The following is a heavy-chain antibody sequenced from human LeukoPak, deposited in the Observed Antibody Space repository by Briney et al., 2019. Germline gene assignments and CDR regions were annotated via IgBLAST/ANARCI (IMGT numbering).Heavy chain of an antibody. CDR1: GFTFSNYV. D-gene: IGHD1/OR15-1a*01. CDR3: ARGQNIPA. Sequence: GGSLRLSCAASGFTFSNYVMGWVRQDPGKGLQWVSIINGSGSFTSYADSVKGRLTISRDNSKNTLYLQMNSLRAEDTAVYYCARGQNIPAWGQGTLVTVSS. V-gene: IGHV3-23*05. CDR2: INGSGSFT. J-gene: IGHJ4*02.